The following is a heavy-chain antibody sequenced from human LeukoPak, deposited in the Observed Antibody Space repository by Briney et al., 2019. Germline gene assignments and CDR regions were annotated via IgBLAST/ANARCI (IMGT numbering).Heavy chain of an antibody. D-gene: IGHD3-10*01. V-gene: IGHV3-48*03. J-gene: IGHJ3*02. Sequence: GGSLRLSCAASGFTFSSFEMHWVRQAPGKGLEWVSYIRNTDNTIYYSDSVKGRFTISRDNSRNTLYLQMNSLRAEDTAVYYCARGLGRELDGAFDIWGQGTMVTVSS. CDR2: IRNTDNTI. CDR1: GFTFSSFE. CDR3: ARGLGRELDGAFDI.